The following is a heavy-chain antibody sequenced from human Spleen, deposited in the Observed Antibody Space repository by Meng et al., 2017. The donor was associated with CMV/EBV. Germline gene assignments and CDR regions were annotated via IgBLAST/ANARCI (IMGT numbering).Heavy chain of an antibody. CDR3: ARGISKYFYGMDV. Sequence: GESLKISCAASGFTFSSYGMHWVRQAPGKGLEWVAVIWYDGSNKYYADSVKGRFTISRGNSKNTLYLQMNSLRAEDTAVYYCARGISKYFYGMDVWGQGTTVTVSS. CDR1: GFTFSSYG. CDR2: IWYDGSNK. V-gene: IGHV3-33*01. J-gene: IGHJ6*02.